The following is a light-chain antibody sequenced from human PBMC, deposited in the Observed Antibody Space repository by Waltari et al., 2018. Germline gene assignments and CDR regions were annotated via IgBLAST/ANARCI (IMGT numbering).Light chain of an antibody. CDR1: SSDVGGYNY. J-gene: IGLJ2*01. CDR2: DVS. CDR3: SSYTSSSTPV. V-gene: IGLV2-14*03. Sequence: QSALTQPASVSGSPGQSITISCTGTSSDVGGYNYVSWYQQHPGKAPKLMIYDVSNRPSGVSNRCSGSKSGNTASLTISGLQAEDEADYYCSSYTSSSTPVFGGGTKLTVL.